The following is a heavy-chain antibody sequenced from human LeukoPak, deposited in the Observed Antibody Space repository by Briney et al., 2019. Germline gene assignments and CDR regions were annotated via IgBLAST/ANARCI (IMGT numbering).Heavy chain of an antibody. D-gene: IGHD4-17*01. CDR3: ARDNFKVNGDYPRIPWFDP. V-gene: IGHV1-18*01. Sequence: GASVKVSCKASGYTFTSYGISWVRQAPGQGLEWMGWISAYNGNTNYAQKLQGGVTMTTDTSTSTAYMELRSLRSDDTAVYYCARDNFKVNGDYPRIPWFDPWGQGTLVTVSS. J-gene: IGHJ5*02. CDR2: ISAYNGNT. CDR1: GYTFTSYG.